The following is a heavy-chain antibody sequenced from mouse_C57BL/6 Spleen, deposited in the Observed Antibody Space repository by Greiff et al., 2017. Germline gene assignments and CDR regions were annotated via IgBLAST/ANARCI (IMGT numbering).Heavy chain of an antibody. J-gene: IGHJ2*01. V-gene: IGHV1-84*01. D-gene: IGHD2-2*01. CDR3: ARGHLQGYDGYYFDY. CDR2: FYPGLGNT. Sequence: QVQLQHSEPELVKPGASVKISFKSSGYTFADSYINGVEQRPRQGLGWIGWFYPGLGNTNYNMKFKGKATLTLDTSSSTAYMQLSSLTSEESAVYFCARGHLQGYDGYYFDYWGQGTTLTVSS. CDR1: GYTFADSY.